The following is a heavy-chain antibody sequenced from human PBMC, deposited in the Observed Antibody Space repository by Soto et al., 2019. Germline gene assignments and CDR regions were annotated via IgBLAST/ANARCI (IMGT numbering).Heavy chain of an antibody. J-gene: IGHJ6*02. V-gene: IGHV5-10-1*01. Sequence: PGESLKISCKGSGYSFTSYWISWVRQMPGKGLEWMGRIDPSDSYTNYSPSFQGHVTISADKSISTAYLQWSSLKASDTAMYYCARRSIAARRNYYGMDVWGQGTTVTVSS. CDR3: ARRSIAARRNYYGMDV. CDR1: GYSFTSYW. CDR2: IDPSDSYT. D-gene: IGHD6-6*01.